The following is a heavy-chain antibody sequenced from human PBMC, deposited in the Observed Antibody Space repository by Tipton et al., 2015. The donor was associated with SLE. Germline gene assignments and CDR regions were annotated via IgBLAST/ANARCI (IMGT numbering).Heavy chain of an antibody. V-gene: IGHV4-39*01. D-gene: IGHD3-22*01. Sequence: TYFDPSLKSRVTMSMDTSKNQVFLRPSSVTAADTATYYCARHDYDDNGYYLHYFDYWGQGTLVTVSS. CDR3: ARHDYDDNGYYLHYFDY. J-gene: IGHJ4*02. CDR2: T.